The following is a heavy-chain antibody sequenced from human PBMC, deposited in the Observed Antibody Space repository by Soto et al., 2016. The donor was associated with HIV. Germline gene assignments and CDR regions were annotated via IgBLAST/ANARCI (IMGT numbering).Heavy chain of an antibody. CDR1: GFIFGDSA. J-gene: IGHJ6*03. CDR2: IRTKGNNYAT. V-gene: IGHV3-73*01. CDR3: ARDPYYHYMDV. Sequence: EVQLVESGGGLVQPGGSLKLSCAASGFIFGDSAIHWVRQAPGKGLEWVGHIRTKGNNYATAFSASVKGRFTISRDDSKNTAYLQMNSLKTEDTAVYYCARDPYYHYMDVWGKGTTVTVSS.